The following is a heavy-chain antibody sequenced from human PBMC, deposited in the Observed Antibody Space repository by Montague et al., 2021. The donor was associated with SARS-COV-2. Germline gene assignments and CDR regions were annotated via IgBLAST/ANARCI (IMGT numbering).Heavy chain of an antibody. J-gene: IGHJ6*02. V-gene: IGHV3-30*18. CDR3: AKDRRYYDFWSGYLGRPTRHYYYYGMDV. CDR2: ISYDGSNK. CDR1: GFTFSSYG. D-gene: IGHD3-3*01. Sequence: SLRLSCAASGFTFSSYGMHWVRQAPGKGLEWVAVISYDGSNKYYADSVEGRFTISRDNSKNTLYLQMNSLRAEDTAVYYCAKDRRYYDFWSGYLGRPTRHYYYYGMDVWGQGTTVTVSS.